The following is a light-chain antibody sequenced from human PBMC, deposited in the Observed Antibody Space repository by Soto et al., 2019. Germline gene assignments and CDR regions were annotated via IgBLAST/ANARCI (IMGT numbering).Light chain of an antibody. CDR3: QHYNNWPPYT. CDR1: QTINNN. CDR2: GAS. V-gene: IGKV3-15*01. Sequence: VMTQAPATLSVSPGERATLSCRASQTINNNVAWYQLKDGQVPRLVIYGASTRATDISARFSGSGSETDFTLTISNLQSEDCAVYYCQHYNNWPPYTFGQGTKVDI. J-gene: IGKJ2*01.